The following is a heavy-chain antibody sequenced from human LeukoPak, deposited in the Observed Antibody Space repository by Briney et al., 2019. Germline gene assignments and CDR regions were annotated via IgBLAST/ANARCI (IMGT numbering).Heavy chain of an antibody. J-gene: IGHJ3*01. CDR1: GFPFSNYG. D-gene: IGHD2/OR15-2a*01. CDR3: ARVILSDAFDV. V-gene: IGHV3-23*01. CDR2: ITGSGITT. Sequence: TGGSLRLSCAASGFPFSNYGMNWVRQAPGKGLEWVSGITGSGITTYYGDSVKGRFTISRDNSKNTLYLQMNRLRAEDTAVYYCARVILSDAFDVWGQGTMVTVSS.